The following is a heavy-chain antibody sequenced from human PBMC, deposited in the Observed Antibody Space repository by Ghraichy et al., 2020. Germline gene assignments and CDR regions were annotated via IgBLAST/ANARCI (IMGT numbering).Heavy chain of an antibody. CDR1: GAPLTSGGDS. Sequence: SETLSLTCVVSGAPLTSGGDSWSWIRQTPGRGLDCLGYIYYNGATHFDPSLKSRLTISMDTSKNQFSLDLASVTAADTAVYYCARQRRTYGSGILSPMFDYRGQGILVSVSS. CDR2: IYYNGAT. J-gene: IGHJ4*02. D-gene: IGHD3-10*01. CDR3: ARQRRTYGSGILSPMFDY. V-gene: IGHV4-30-4*07.